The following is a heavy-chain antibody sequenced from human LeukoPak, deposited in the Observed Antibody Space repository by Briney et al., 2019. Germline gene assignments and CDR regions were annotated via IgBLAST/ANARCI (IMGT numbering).Heavy chain of an antibody. V-gene: IGHV3-72*01. J-gene: IGHJ4*02. CDR2: IRKKADSSTT. Sequence: GGSLRLSCAAPGISFSDHHMDWARQAPGKGLEWVGRIRKKADSSTTEYAASVKGRFTISRDNSKNTLYLQMNSLRAEDTAVYYCARRAGAYSHPYDYWGQGTLVTVSS. CDR1: GISFSDHH. D-gene: IGHD4/OR15-4a*01. CDR3: ARRAGAYSHPYDY.